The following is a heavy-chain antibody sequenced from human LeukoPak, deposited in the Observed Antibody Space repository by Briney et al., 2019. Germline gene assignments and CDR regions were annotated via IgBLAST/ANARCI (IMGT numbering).Heavy chain of an antibody. D-gene: IGHD6-19*01. V-gene: IGHV4-59*08. CDR2: ISDKWST. CDR3: ARRDAGWNYCDY. J-gene: IGHJ4*02. CDR1: GVSINSHY. Sequence: SETLSLTCAVSGVSINSHYLSWIRQSPGRGLEWIGHISDKWSTKYNPSLKSRVIIWADTSKNHLSLNLTSVLAADPAIYYSARRDAGWNYCDYWGQGILVTVSS.